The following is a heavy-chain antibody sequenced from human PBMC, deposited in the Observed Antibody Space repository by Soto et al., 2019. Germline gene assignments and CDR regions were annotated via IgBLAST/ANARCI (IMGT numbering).Heavy chain of an antibody. J-gene: IGHJ4*02. V-gene: IGHV3-30*03. Sequence: QVHLVESGGGVVQPGTSLRLSCAVSGSTFSRYAMHWLRQAPGKGLEWVSVISYDGSDTFYADSVKGRFTISRDNSENTLHLQMNTPRPADTAIYYCAGTTVTTVGYFYYWGQGTLVTVSS. CDR1: GSTFSRYA. CDR3: AGTTVTTVGYFYY. CDR2: ISYDGSDT. D-gene: IGHD4-17*01.